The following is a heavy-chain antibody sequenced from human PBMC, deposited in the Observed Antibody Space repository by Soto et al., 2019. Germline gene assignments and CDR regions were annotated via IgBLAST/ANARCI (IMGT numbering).Heavy chain of an antibody. CDR3: ARVGDGQWLVH. D-gene: IGHD6-19*01. CDR1: GGTFSSYT. CDR2: IIPILGIA. Sequence: QVQLVQSGAEVKKPGSSVKVSCKASGGTFSSYTISWVRQAPGQGLEWMGRIIPILGIANYAQKFQGRVTMTADKSTSTAYMELSSLRSEDTAVYYCARVGDGQWLVHWGQGTLVTVSS. J-gene: IGHJ4*02. V-gene: IGHV1-69*02.